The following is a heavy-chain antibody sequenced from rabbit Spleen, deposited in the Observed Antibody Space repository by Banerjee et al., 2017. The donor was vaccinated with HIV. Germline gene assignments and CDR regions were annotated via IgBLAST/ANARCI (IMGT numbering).Heavy chain of an antibody. CDR2: IYTGNGKT. V-gene: IGHV1S45*01. D-gene: IGHD1-1*01. CDR3: ARDLTNVIGWNFGL. CDR1: GFSFGRNYD. J-gene: IGHJ4*01. Sequence: QEQLVESGGGLVQPGASLTLTCTASGFSFGRNYDMCWVRQAPGKGLEWIGCIYTGNGKTYYASWARGRVTISKTSSTTVTLQMTSLTAADTATYFCARDLTNVIGWNFGLWGPGTLVTVS.